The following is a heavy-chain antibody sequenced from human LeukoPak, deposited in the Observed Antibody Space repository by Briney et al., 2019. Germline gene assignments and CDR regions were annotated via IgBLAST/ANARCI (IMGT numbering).Heavy chain of an antibody. Sequence: PSESLSVTSAVYGVSFSDYYWSWSRQPPGKGLEWIGEINHSRSANYNPSLKSRVAISLDTSKNRFSRNLNSVTAADTAVSYCARAGFARDPLRGTPFDYWGQGTLVTASS. CDR2: INHSRSA. D-gene: IGHD1-1*01. V-gene: IGHV4-34*01. J-gene: IGHJ4*02. CDR3: ARAGFARDPLRGTPFDY. CDR1: GVSFSDYY.